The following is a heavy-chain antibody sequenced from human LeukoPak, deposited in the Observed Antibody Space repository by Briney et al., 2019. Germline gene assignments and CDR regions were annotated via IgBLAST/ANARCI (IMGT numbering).Heavy chain of an antibody. CDR1: GFTFSSYE. V-gene: IGHV3-21*05. Sequence: GGSLRLSCAASGFTFSSYEMNWVRQAPGKGLEWVSYISSSSSYIYYADSVKGRFTISRDNAKNSLYLQMNSLRAEDTAVYYCARVYPNQRSYDSSGYYYLRYWGQGTLVTVSS. D-gene: IGHD3-22*01. CDR2: ISSSSSYI. J-gene: IGHJ4*02. CDR3: ARVYPNQRSYDSSGYYYLRY.